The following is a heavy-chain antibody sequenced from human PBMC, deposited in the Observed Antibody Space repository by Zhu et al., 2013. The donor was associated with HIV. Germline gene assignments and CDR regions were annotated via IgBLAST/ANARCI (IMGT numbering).Heavy chain of an antibody. D-gene: IGHD4-17*01. CDR1: GYTFRAHY. J-gene: IGHJ6*03. CDR2: VSPYSGFT. Sequence: QVLLMQSGAEIKEPGASVNISCKASGYTFRAHYIHWVRQAPGQGLEWMGWVSPYSGFTLYAQRFQGRISVTRDTSINTIYMELRSLTSDDTAVYYCARDPSTRYYTDVWGKGTTVIVSS. V-gene: IGHV1-2*02. CDR3: ARDPSTRYYTDV.